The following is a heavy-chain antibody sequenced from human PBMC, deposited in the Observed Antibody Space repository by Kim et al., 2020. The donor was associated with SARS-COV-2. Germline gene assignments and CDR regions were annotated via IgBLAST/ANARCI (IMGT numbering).Heavy chain of an antibody. J-gene: IGHJ4*02. Sequence: NSNPSLKSRITISVDTSKSQFSLKLSSVTAADTAVYYCARLSSGYSPVGYWGQGTLVTVSS. CDR3: ARLSSGYSPVGY. V-gene: IGHV4-59*01. D-gene: IGHD3-22*01.